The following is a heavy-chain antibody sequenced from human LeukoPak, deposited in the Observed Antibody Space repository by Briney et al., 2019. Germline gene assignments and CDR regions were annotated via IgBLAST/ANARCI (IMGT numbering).Heavy chain of an antibody. J-gene: IGHJ6*03. D-gene: IGHD2-15*01. V-gene: IGHV3-7*01. CDR1: GFTFSSYW. CDR2: IKQDGSEK. CDR3: ARDNNIVVVVAAYYMDV. Sequence: GGSLRLSCAASGFTFSSYWMCWVRQAPGKGLEWVANIKQDGSEKYYVDSVKGRFTISRDNAKNSLYLQMNSLRAEDTAVYYCARDNNIVVVVAAYYMDVWGKGTTVTVSS.